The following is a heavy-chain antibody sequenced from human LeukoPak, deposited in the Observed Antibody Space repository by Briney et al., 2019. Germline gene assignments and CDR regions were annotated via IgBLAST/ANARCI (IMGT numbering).Heavy chain of an antibody. Sequence: GGSLRLSCAASGFTFSSYNMNWVRRAPGQGLEWVSTIRTNGAGTHYADSVRGRFTISRDDSKNTLYLQMDSLRAEDTAVYYCAREMTIITYSFDSWGQGTLVTVSS. CDR1: GFTFSSYN. D-gene: IGHD5-24*01. J-gene: IGHJ4*02. V-gene: IGHV3-23*01. CDR3: AREMTIITYSFDS. CDR2: IRTNGAGT.